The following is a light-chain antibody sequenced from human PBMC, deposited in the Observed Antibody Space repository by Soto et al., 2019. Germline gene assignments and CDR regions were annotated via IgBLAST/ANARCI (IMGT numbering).Light chain of an antibody. J-gene: IGKJ5*01. CDR3: QQTYSTLSIT. V-gene: IGKV1-39*01. CDR2: AAS. Sequence: DIQMTQSPSSLSASVGDRVTITCRASESIARHLNWYQQKPGKAPKLLIYAASSLQDGVPSRFRGGGSGTDFTLTINNLHPEDFATYYCQQTYSTLSITFGQGTRLAIK. CDR1: ESIARH.